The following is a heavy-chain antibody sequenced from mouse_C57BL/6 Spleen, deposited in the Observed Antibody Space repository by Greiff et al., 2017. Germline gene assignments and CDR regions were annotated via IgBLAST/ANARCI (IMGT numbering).Heavy chain of an antibody. CDR3: VVTTVVATGAMDY. Sequence: QVQLQQPGAELVKPGASVKMSCKASGYTFTSYWITWVKQRPGQGLEWIGDIYPGSGSTNYNEKFKSKATLTVDTSSSTAYMQLSSLTSEDSAVYYCVVTTVVATGAMDYWGQGTSVTVSS. V-gene: IGHV1-55*01. CDR1: GYTFTSYW. D-gene: IGHD1-1*01. J-gene: IGHJ4*01. CDR2: IYPGSGST.